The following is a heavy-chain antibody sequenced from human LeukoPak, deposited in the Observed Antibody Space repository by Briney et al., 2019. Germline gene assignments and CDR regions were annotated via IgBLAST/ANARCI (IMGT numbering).Heavy chain of an antibody. J-gene: IGHJ4*02. CDR3: ARGVWAPFDS. Sequence: GGSLRLSCAASGFSLSNSWMNWVRQAPGKGLEWVANIKQDGSEKNYVDSVKGRFTISRDNAKNSLILQTNSLRDEDTAVYYCARGVWAPFDSWGQGTLVSVSS. CDR2: IKQDGSEK. V-gene: IGHV3-7*01. D-gene: IGHD7-27*01. CDR1: GFSLSNSW.